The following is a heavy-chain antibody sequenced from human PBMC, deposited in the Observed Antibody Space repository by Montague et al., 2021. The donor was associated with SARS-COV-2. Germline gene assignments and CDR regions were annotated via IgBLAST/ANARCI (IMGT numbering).Heavy chain of an antibody. CDR2: IDWDDDK. CDR3: ARIRDYDILTGSYFGFDY. CDR1: GFSLSTSGMC. Sequence: VKPTQTLTLTCTFSGFSLSTSGMCVGWIRQPPGKALEWLALIDWDDDKYYSTSLKTRLTISKDTSKNQVVLTMTNMDPVDTATYYCARIRDYDILTGSYFGFDYWGQGTLVTVSS. D-gene: IGHD3-9*01. J-gene: IGHJ4*02. V-gene: IGHV2-70*01.